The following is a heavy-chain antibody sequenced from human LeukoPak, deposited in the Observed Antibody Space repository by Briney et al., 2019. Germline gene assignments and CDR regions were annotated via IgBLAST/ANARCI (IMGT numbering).Heavy chain of an antibody. V-gene: IGHV4-59*01. CDR3: ARARRNHYYYGMDV. CDR1: GGSISSYY. J-gene: IGHJ6*02. CDR2: IYYSGST. Sequence: SETLSLTCTVSGGSISSYYWSWIRQPPGKGLEWIGYIYYSGSTNYNPSLKSRVTISVDTSKNQFSLKLSSATAADTAVYYCARARRNHYYYGMDVWGQGTTVTVSS.